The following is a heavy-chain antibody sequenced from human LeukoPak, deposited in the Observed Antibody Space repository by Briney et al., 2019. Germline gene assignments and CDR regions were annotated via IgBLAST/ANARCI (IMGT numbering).Heavy chain of an antibody. D-gene: IGHD3-3*01. Sequence: GGSVRLSCAASGFTFSDYYISWIRQAPGKGLEWVSYISSSGSTIYYADSVKGRFTISRDNAKNSLYLQMNSLRAEDTAVYYCARAPRGSGYNYFDYWGQGTLVTVSS. CDR2: ISSSGSTI. CDR3: ARAPRGSGYNYFDY. CDR1: GFTFSDYY. V-gene: IGHV3-11*04. J-gene: IGHJ4*02.